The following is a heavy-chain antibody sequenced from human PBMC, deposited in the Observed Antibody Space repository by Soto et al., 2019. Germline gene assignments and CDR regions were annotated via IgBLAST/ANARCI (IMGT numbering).Heavy chain of an antibody. CDR1: GGSLSSGDFY. CDR2: IYYSATT. V-gene: IGHV4-30-4*01. Sequence: SETLCLTCTGSGGSLSSGDFYWSWIRQPPGKGLEWIGYIYYSATTYYNPSLKSRLTISIDTSKNQFSLKLSSVTAADTAMYFCARGFRGVYFDFWGQGTLVT. J-gene: IGHJ4*02. D-gene: IGHD3-10*01. CDR3: ARGFRGVYFDF.